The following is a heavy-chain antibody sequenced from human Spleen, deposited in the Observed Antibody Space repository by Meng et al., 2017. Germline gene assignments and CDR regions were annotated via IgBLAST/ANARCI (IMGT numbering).Heavy chain of an antibody. V-gene: IGHV4-39*01. CDR3: ARLGSSWYFDS. CDR1: GGSISSSSFY. Sequence: QLQLQESGPGLVKPSETLSLTCTVSGGSISSSSFYWGWIRQPPGKGLEWIGNMHYSGTTYYNPSLKSRITISVDTSKNQFSLKLSSVTAADTAVYYCARLGSSWYFDSWGQGALVTVSS. J-gene: IGHJ4*02. CDR2: MHYSGTT. D-gene: IGHD6-13*01.